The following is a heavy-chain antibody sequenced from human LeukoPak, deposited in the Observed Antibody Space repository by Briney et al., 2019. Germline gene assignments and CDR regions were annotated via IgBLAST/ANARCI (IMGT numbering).Heavy chain of an antibody. Sequence: GGSLRLSCAASGFSFSSYSMNWVRQAPGKGLEWLSSISSSSSYIYSADSVTGRFTISRDNAKNSPYLQMNSLRAEDTAVYYCARDPSSSWSYVYIDSWGQGTLVTVSS. CDR1: GFSFSSYS. CDR3: ARDPSSSWSYVYIDS. J-gene: IGHJ4*02. CDR2: ISSSSSYI. V-gene: IGHV3-21*01. D-gene: IGHD3-16*01.